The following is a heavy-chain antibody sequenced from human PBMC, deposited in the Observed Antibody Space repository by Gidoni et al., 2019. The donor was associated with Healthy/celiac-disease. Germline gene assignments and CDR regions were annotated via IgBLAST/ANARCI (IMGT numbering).Heavy chain of an antibody. Sequence: EVQLVESGGGLVQPGGSLRLSCAASGFTFSSYSMNWGRQAPGKGMGWVSYNSSSRSTIYYADSVKGRFTISRDNAKNSLYLQMNSLRDEDTAVYYCARALWDIVVVPAAMDYWGQGTLVTVSS. V-gene: IGHV3-48*02. D-gene: IGHD2-2*01. CDR2: NSSSRSTI. CDR3: ARALWDIVVVPAAMDY. CDR1: GFTFSSYS. J-gene: IGHJ4*02.